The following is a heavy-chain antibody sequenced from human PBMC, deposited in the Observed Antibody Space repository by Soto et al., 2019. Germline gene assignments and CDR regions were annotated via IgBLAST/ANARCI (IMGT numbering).Heavy chain of an antibody. D-gene: IGHD2-15*01. CDR3: ARDRSSGVVVAASYYFDY. Sequence: ASVKVLCKAFGYTFTSYGISWVRQAPGQGLEWMGWISAYNGNTNYAQKLQGRVTMTTDTSTSTAYMELRSLRSDDTAVYYCARDRSSGVVVAASYYFDYWGQGTLVTVSS. J-gene: IGHJ4*02. CDR2: ISAYNGNT. CDR1: GYTFTSYG. V-gene: IGHV1-18*04.